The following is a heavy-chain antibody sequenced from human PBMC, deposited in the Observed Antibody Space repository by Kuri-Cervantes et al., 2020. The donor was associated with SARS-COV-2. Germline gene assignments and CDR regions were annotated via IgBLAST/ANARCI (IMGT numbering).Heavy chain of an antibody. V-gene: IGHV4-59*08. CDR3: ARGDIVVVPAATYYYFYPMDV. Sequence: ESLKISCTVSGGSISSYYWSWIRQPPGKGLEWIGYIYYSGSTNYNPSLNSRVTISVDTSKNQFSLKLSSVTAADTAVYYCARGDIVVVPAATYYYFYPMDVWGQGTTVTVSS. CDR2: IYYSGST. J-gene: IGHJ6*02. CDR1: GGSISSYY. D-gene: IGHD2-2*01.